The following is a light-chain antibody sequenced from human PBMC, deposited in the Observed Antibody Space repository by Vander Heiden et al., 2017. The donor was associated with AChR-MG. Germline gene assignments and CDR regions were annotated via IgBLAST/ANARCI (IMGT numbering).Light chain of an antibody. V-gene: IGLV2-23*01. CDR1: SSEIGSNNL. J-gene: IGLJ3*02. CDR2: EGR. CDR3: CSYAHINTCLWV. Sequence: QSALTQPASVSGSPGQSITISCTGTSSEIGSNNLASLYQQHPGKATNLMIFEGRKRPSGVSNRFSVSKSGNTASLTISGLQAEDEADYYCCSYAHINTCLWVFGGGTKLTVL.